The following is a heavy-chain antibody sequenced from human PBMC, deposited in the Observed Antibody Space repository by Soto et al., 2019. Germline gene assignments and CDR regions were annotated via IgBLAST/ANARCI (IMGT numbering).Heavy chain of an antibody. Sequence: QVQLVESGGGVVQPGRSLRLSCAASGFMFSNHGMHWVRQAPGKGLEWVAVIWPDGNNRYYADSVKGRFTISRDNSKNTLYPQMNRMRAEDTAVYYCVSGDNWNDEASDYWGQGTLVTVSS. V-gene: IGHV3-33*01. CDR1: GFMFSNHG. CDR3: VSGDNWNDEASDY. J-gene: IGHJ4*02. CDR2: IWPDGNNR. D-gene: IGHD1-1*01.